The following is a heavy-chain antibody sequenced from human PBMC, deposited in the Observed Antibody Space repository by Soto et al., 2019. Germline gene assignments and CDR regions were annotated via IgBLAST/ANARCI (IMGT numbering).Heavy chain of an antibody. V-gene: IGHV3-48*04. J-gene: IGHJ4*02. CDR3: ARDGGASTFDFDS. D-gene: IGHD3-16*01. CDR1: GFTFSGHS. CDR2: ITGSGVTM. Sequence: GGSLRLSCAAAGFTFSGHSLNWIRQAPGKGLEWVSYITGSGVTMYADSVKGRFTISRDNAKNSLYLQMNSLRAEDTAVYYCARDGGASTFDFDSWGQGTLVTVSS.